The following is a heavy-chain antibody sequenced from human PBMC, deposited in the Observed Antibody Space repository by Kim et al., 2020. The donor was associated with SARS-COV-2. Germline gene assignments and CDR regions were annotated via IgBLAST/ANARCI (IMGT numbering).Heavy chain of an antibody. V-gene: IGHV4-34*01. CDR2: SGDP. D-gene: IGHD3-10*01. J-gene: IGHJ5*02. CDR3: ARMVRGVP. Sequence: SGDPNYNPSLRTRVTISVDTSKNQFSLKLSSVTAADTAVYCCARMVRGVPWGQGTLVTVSS.